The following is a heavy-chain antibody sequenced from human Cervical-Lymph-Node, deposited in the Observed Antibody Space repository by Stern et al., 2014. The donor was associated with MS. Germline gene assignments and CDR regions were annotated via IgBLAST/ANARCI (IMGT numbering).Heavy chain of an antibody. CDR2: SWSDGTKE. CDR1: GFTFSGYG. Sequence: VQLVESGGGAVQPGRSLRLSCATSGFTFSGYGMYLVRQAPGKGLEWVAISWSDGTKEDYADSVKGRFTISRDNSKNTLYLQMTSLRAEDTAVYYCARDDRTSWYGGMPHWGQGTLVTVSS. CDR3: ARDDRTSWYGGMPH. D-gene: IGHD6-13*01. J-gene: IGHJ4*02. V-gene: IGHV3-33*01.